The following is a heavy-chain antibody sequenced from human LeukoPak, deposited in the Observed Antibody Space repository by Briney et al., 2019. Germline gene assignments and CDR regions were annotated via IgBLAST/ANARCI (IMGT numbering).Heavy chain of an antibody. CDR3: ARLVYDSRGYYFDY. CDR1: GDSISTYY. D-gene: IGHD3-22*01. Sequence: SETLSLTCTVSGDSISTYYWSWIRQPPGKGLEWIGYIRYSGSANYNPSLRSRVTISIDTSKNQFSLKLSSVTAEDTAVYHCARLVYDSRGYYFDYWGQGTLVTVSS. J-gene: IGHJ4*02. V-gene: IGHV4-59*08. CDR2: IRYSGSA.